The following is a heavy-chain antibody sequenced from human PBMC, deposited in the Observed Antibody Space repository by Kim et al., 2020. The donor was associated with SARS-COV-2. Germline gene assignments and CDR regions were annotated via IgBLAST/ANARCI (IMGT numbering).Heavy chain of an antibody. D-gene: IGHD6-13*01. CDR3: ASWGIAAEGPFDY. V-gene: IGHV3-11*01. J-gene: IGHJ4*02. Sequence: YADSVKGRFTISRDNAKTSLYLQMNSLRAEDTAVYYCASWGIAAEGPFDYWGQGTLVTVSS.